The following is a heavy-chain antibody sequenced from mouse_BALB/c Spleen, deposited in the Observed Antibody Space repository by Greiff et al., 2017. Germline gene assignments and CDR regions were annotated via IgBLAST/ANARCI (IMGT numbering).Heavy chain of an antibody. CDR1: GFNIKDYY. V-gene: IGHV14-4*02. CDR3: NAQFITTATYAMDY. D-gene: IGHD1-2*01. CDR2: IDPENGDT. J-gene: IGHJ4*01. Sequence: EVQLQQSGAELVRSGASVKLSCTASGFNIKDYYMHWVKQRPEQGLEWIGWIDPENGDTEYAPKFQGKATMTADTSSNTAYLQLSSLTSEDTAVYYCNAQFITTATYAMDYWGQGTSVTVSS.